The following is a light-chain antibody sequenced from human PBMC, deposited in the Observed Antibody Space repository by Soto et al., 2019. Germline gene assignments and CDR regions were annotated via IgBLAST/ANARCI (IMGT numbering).Light chain of an antibody. Sequence: QSALTQPASVSGSPGQSITLSCTGTSSDVGGYTYVSWYQQHPLKAPKLLIYDVTNRPSGVSDRFSGSKSGNTASLTISGLQAEDEADYYCSSYTSSNTPYVFGTGTQLTVL. CDR1: SSDVGGYTY. CDR3: SSYTSSNTPYV. CDR2: DVT. V-gene: IGLV2-14*01. J-gene: IGLJ1*01.